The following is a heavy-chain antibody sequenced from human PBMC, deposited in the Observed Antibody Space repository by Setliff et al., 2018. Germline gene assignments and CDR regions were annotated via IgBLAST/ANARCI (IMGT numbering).Heavy chain of an antibody. V-gene: IGHV3-48*01. CDR2: ISSSSSTI. J-gene: IGHJ4*02. CDR1: GFTFSSYS. Sequence: PGGSLRLSCAASGFTFSSYSMNWVRQAPGKGLEWVSYISSSSSTIYYADSVKGRFTISRDNAKNSLYLQMNSLRAEDTAVYYCARVDTALITGVLFDFWGQGTLVTVSS. CDR3: ARVDTALITGVLFDF. D-gene: IGHD5-18*01.